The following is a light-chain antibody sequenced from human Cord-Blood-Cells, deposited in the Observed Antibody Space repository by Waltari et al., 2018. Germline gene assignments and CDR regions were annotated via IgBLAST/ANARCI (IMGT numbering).Light chain of an antibody. CDR1: SSDVGGYNY. Sequence: QSALTQPASVSGSPGQSITISCTGTSSDVGGYNYVSWYQQHPGKAPKLMIYDVSNRPSGVSNRVAGSKSGNTASLTISGLHAEDEADYYCSSYTSSSTWVFGGGTKLTVL. CDR2: DVS. CDR3: SSYTSSSTWV. V-gene: IGLV2-14*03. J-gene: IGLJ3*02.